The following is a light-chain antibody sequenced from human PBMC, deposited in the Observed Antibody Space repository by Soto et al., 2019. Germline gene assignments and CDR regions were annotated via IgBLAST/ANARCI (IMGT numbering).Light chain of an antibody. CDR3: QQSYSTPT. V-gene: IGKV1-39*01. CDR1: QGISSY. CDR2: GAS. J-gene: IGKJ5*01. Sequence: IQLTQSPSSLSASVGDRVTITCRASQGISSYLAWYLQKPGKAPKLLIYGASILQSGVPSRFSGSGSGTGFTLTISSLQPEDFATYYCQQSYSTPTFGQGTRLEIK.